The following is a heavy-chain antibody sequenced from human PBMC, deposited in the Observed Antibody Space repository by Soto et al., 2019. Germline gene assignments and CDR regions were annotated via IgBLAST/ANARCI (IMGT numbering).Heavy chain of an antibody. CDR2: ISGSGDST. Sequence: LRLSCAAFGFTISSYAMSWVRQAPGKGLEWVSGISGSGDSTYYADSVKGRFTISRDNSKNTLYLQMNSLRAEDTAVYYCAKGVPGIAVAGTGYFQHWGQGTLVTVSS. V-gene: IGHV3-23*01. CDR1: GFTISSYA. J-gene: IGHJ1*01. D-gene: IGHD6-19*01. CDR3: AKGVPGIAVAGTGYFQH.